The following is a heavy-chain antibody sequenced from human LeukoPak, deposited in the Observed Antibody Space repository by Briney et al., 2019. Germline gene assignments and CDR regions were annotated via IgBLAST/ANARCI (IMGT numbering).Heavy chain of an antibody. CDR3: ARESAGDTAMVYFDY. V-gene: IGHV3-11*01. D-gene: IGHD5-18*01. Sequence: PGGSLRLSCAASGFTFSDYYMSWIRQAPGKGLEWVSYISSSGSYIYYADSVKGRFTISRDNAKNSLYLQMNSLRAEDTAVYYCARESAGDTAMVYFDYWGQGTLVTVSS. J-gene: IGHJ4*02. CDR2: ISSSGSYI. CDR1: GFTFSDYY.